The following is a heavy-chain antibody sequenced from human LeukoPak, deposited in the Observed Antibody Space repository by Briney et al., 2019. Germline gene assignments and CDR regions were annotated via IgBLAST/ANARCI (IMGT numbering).Heavy chain of an antibody. V-gene: IGHV3-48*04. D-gene: IGHD3-22*01. CDR3: ARRITMIVVGEDFDL. Sequence: GGSLRLSCAASGFTFSSYSMNWVRQAPGKGLEWVSYISSSSSTIYYADSVKGRFTISRDNAKNSLYLQMNSLRAEDTAVYYCARRITMIVVGEDFDLWGRGTLVTVSS. CDR1: GFTFSSYS. CDR2: ISSSSSTI. J-gene: IGHJ2*01.